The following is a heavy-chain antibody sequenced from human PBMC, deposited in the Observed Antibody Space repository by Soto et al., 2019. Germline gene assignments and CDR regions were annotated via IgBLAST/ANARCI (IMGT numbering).Heavy chain of an antibody. V-gene: IGHV3-64*01. Sequence: GASVKVSCKASGGTFSSYAMHWVRQAPGKGLEYVSAISSNGGSTYYANSVKGRFTISRDNSKNTLYLQMGSLRAEDMAVYYCARQSYSSYYFDYWGQGTLVTVSS. CDR2: ISSNGGST. CDR3: ARQSYSSYYFDY. J-gene: IGHJ4*02. CDR1: GGTFSSYA. D-gene: IGHD6-13*01.